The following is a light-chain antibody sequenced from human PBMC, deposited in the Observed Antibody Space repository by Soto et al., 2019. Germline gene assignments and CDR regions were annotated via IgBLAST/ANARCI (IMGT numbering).Light chain of an antibody. J-gene: IGLJ2*01. CDR2: EVS. CDR1: SSDVGGYNY. CDR3: SSYTSSSKV. Sequence: QYALTQPASVSGSPGQSITISCTGTSSDVGGYNYVSWYQQHPAKAPKLMIYEVSNRPSGVSNRFSGSKSGNTASLTISGLKAEDEADYYCSSYTSSSKVFGGGTKLTVL. V-gene: IGLV2-14*01.